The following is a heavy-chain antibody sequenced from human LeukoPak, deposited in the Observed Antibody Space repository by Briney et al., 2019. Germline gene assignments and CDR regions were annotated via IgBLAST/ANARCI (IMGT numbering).Heavy chain of an antibody. CDR1: GFTLIDYD. CDR2: IGIRGDT. J-gene: IGHJ4*02. Sequence: GGSLRLSCAASGFTLIDYDMHWVRHVIGKGLEWVSAIGIRGDTHYSGSVKGRFTISRENAESSLYLQMNSLRAEDTAVYYCARGGIQVSGIDEFDYWGQGTLVTVSS. CDR3: ARGGIQVSGIDEFDY. V-gene: IGHV3-13*01. D-gene: IGHD6-19*01.